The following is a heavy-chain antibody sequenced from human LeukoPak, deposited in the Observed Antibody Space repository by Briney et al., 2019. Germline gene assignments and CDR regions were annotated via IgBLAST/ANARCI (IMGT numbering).Heavy chain of an antibody. J-gene: IGHJ4*02. Sequence: PGGSLRLSCAASGFTFSTYAMSWVRQAPGKGLEWVSVISGRGGSTSYAASVKGRFTISRDNSKNTLYLQMNSLRAEDTAVYYCAKDWGYGSGSYYPAYWGQGTPVTVPS. CDR1: GFTFSTYA. CDR2: ISGRGGST. D-gene: IGHD3-10*01. V-gene: IGHV3-23*01. CDR3: AKDWGYGSGSYYPAY.